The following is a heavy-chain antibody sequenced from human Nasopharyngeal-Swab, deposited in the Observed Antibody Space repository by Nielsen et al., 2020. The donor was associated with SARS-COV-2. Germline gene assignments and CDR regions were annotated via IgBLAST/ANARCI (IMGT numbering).Heavy chain of an antibody. V-gene: IGHV7-4-1*02. J-gene: IGHJ4*02. CDR3: ARGVTQLWLRY. Sequence: ASVKVSCKASGYTFTSYGISWVRQAPGQGLEWMGWINTNTGNPTYAQGFTGRFVFSLDTSVSTAYLQISSLKAEDTAVYYCARGVTQLWLRYWGQGTLVTVSS. CDR1: GYTFTSYG. CDR2: INTNTGNP. D-gene: IGHD5-18*01.